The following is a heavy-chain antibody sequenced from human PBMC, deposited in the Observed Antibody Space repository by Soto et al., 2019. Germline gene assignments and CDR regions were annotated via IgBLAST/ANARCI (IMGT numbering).Heavy chain of an antibody. Sequence: QVQLQESGPGLVKPSQTLSLICKVSGGSMSSGDYYWSWIRQPPGRGLEWIGNIYDSGSTYYSPSLKSRVTISADTSMNQFSLKLRSVTAADTAVYYCARGSPVDYYHRMDVWGQGTTVTVSS. CDR1: GGSMSSGDYY. V-gene: IGHV4-30-4*01. CDR2: IYDSGST. CDR3: ARGSPVDYYHRMDV. J-gene: IGHJ6*02.